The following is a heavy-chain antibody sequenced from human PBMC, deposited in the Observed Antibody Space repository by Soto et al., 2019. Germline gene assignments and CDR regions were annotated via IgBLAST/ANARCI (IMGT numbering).Heavy chain of an antibody. V-gene: IGHV4-30-4*01. CDR2: IYYSGRT. CDR3: ARSQDYDILTGNYYYGMDV. D-gene: IGHD3-9*01. CDR1: GGSISGGDYY. J-gene: IGHJ6*02. Sequence: PSETLSLTCTVSGGSISGGDYYWSWIRQPPGRGLEWIGYIYYSGRTNYNLSLKSRVTISIDTSKNQLSLNLRSVTAADTAVYYCARSQDYDILTGNYYYGMDVWGQGTTVTVSS.